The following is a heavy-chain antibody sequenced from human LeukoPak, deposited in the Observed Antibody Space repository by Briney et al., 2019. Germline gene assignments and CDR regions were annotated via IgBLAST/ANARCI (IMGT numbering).Heavy chain of an antibody. V-gene: IGHV4-31*03. D-gene: IGHD4/OR15-4a*01. CDR3: ASSDYGRDPHFDY. J-gene: IGHJ4*02. CDR1: GGSISSGGYY. Sequence: SQTLSLTCTVSGGSISSGGYYWSWIRQHPGKGLEWIGYIYYSGSTYYNPSLKSRVTISVDTSKNQFSLKLSSVTAADTAVYYCASSDYGRDPHFDYWGQGTLVTVSS. CDR2: IYYSGST.